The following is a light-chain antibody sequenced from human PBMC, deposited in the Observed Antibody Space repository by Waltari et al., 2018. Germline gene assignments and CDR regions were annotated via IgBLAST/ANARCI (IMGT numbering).Light chain of an antibody. CDR3: QTGGHGTWV. J-gene: IGLJ3*02. CDR2: INSDGSH. CDR1: SGHTSNI. V-gene: IGLV4-69*01. Sequence: QLVLTQSPSASASLGASVKLTCTLDSGHTSNIIAWLQQHPQKGPRFLMKINSDGSHSKGDEIPARFSGSSSGAERYLTISSLQSEDEADYYCQTGGHGTWVFGGGTKLTVL.